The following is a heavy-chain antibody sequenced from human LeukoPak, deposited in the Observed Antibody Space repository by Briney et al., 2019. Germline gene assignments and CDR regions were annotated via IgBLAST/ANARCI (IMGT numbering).Heavy chain of an antibody. CDR3: ARGYNGWLVAFVDY. Sequence: GGSLRLSCAASGFTFSSYWMSWVRQAPGKGLEWVANIKQDGSEKYYVDFVKGRFTISRDNAKNSLYLQMNSLRAEDTAVYYCARGYNGWLVAFVDYWGQGTLVTVSS. D-gene: IGHD6-19*01. CDR1: GFTFSSYW. J-gene: IGHJ4*02. CDR2: IKQDGSEK. V-gene: IGHV3-7*01.